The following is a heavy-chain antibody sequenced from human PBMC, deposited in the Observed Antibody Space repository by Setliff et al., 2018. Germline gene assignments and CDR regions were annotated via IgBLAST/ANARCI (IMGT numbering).Heavy chain of an antibody. CDR3: ARDISAAVPAAILYY. V-gene: IGHV1-3*01. CDR1: GYTFTSYA. Sequence: EASVKVSCKASGYTFTSYAMHWVRQAPGQGLEWMGWINAGNGNTKYSQKFQGRVTITRDTSASTAYMELSSLRSEDTAVYYCARDISAAVPAAILYYWGQGTLVTVSS. D-gene: IGHD2-2*01. J-gene: IGHJ4*02. CDR2: INAGNGNT.